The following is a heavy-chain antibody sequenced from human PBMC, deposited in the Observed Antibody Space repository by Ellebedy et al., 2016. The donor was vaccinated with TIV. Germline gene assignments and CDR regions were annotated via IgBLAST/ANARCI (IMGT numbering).Heavy chain of an antibody. D-gene: IGHD2-21*01. Sequence: GESLKISXVASGFNVGTYAMHWVRQAPGKGLEWVAVSTFDGSSHFYAESVRGRFTISRDNVENTLFLQMNSLTAEDTAIYYCVKDPEGNPDGDGFYPPAYYCEYWGPGTLVTVSS. V-gene: IGHV3-30*04. CDR2: STFDGSSH. CDR1: GFNVGTYA. J-gene: IGHJ4*02. CDR3: VKDPEGNPDGDGFYPPAYYCEY.